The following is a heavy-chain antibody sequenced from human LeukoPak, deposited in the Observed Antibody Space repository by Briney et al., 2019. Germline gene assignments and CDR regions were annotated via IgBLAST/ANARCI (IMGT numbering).Heavy chain of an antibody. D-gene: IGHD3-22*01. Sequence: SETLSLTCTVSGGSISSSSYYWGWIRQPPGKGLEWIGSIYYSGSTYYNPSLKSRVTISVDTSKNQFSLKLSSVTAADTAVYYCAGLVSYYYDSSGYPDQYYFDYWGQGTLVTVSS. CDR2: IYYSGST. V-gene: IGHV4-39*07. CDR1: GGSISSSSYY. J-gene: IGHJ4*02. CDR3: AGLVSYYYDSSGYPDQYYFDY.